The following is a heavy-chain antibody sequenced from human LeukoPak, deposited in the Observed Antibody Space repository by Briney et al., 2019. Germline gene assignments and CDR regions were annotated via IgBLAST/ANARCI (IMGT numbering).Heavy chain of an antibody. CDR2: ISAYNGNT. J-gene: IGHJ4*02. CDR1: GYTFTSYG. V-gene: IGHV1-18*01. D-gene: IGHD4-17*01. CDR3: ARALRYGDSISHFDY. Sequence: GASVKVSCKASGYTFTSYGISWVRQAPGQGLEWMGWISAYNGNTNYAQKLQGRVTMTTDTSTSTAYMELRSLRSEDTAVYYCARALRYGDSISHFDYWGQGTLVTVSS.